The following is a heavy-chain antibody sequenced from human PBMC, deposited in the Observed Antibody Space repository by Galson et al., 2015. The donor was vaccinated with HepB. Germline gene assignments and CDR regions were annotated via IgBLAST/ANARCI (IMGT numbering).Heavy chain of an antibody. V-gene: IGHV3-74*01. CDR2: SNSDGTTI. D-gene: IGHD5-24*01. J-gene: IGHJ4*02. CDR1: GFTFRGTW. CDR3: ATAGNYRFDN. Sequence: SLRLSCAASGFTFRGTWMHWVRQVPGKGLLWVSRSNSDGTTINYADSVEGRFTISRDNAKDTLYLQMNSLRAEDTAVYYCATAGNYRFDNWGQGTLVTVSS.